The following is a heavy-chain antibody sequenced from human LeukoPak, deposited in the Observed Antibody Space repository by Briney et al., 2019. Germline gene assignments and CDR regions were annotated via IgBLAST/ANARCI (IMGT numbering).Heavy chain of an antibody. CDR2: FYTSWSP. J-gene: IGHJ4*02. Sequence: SETLSLTCTVSGGSISSYYWSWIPQPAGKGLEWIGRFYTSWSPNYNPSLKSRVTMSVDTSKNQFSLKLSSVTAADTAVYYCARMGEYYDILTGYYNVAGFDYWGQGTLVTVSS. D-gene: IGHD3-9*01. CDR1: GGSISSYY. V-gene: IGHV4-4*07. CDR3: ARMGEYYDILTGYYNVAGFDY.